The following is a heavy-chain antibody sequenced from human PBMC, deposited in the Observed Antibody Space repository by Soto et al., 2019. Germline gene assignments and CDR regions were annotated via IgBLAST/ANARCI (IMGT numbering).Heavy chain of an antibody. CDR3: ARDYGMDV. J-gene: IGHJ6*02. V-gene: IGHV3-64*01. Sequence: EVLLVESGGGLVQPGGSLRLSCAASGFTFSSYAMHWVCQAPGKGLEYVSAISSNEYYTYYANSVKDRFTISRDNSKNTLYLQMGSLRAEDMAVYYCARDYGMDVWGQGTTVTVSS. CDR2: ISSNEYYT. CDR1: GFTFSSYA.